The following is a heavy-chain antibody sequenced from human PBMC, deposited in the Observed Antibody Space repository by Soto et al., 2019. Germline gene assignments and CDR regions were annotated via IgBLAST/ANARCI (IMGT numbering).Heavy chain of an antibody. Sequence: EVQLVESGGGLVQPGGSLRLSCAASGFTFSSYSMNWVRQAPGKGLEWVSYISSSSSTIYYADSVKGRFTISRDNGKNSLYLQMNSLRDEDTAVYYCARDESAILTGEPYNWFDPWGQGTLVTVSS. CDR1: GFTFSSYS. V-gene: IGHV3-48*02. CDR3: ARDESAILTGEPYNWFDP. D-gene: IGHD3-9*01. CDR2: ISSSSSTI. J-gene: IGHJ5*02.